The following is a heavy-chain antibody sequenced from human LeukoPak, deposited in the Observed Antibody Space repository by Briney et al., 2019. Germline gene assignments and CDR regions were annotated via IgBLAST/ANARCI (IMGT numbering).Heavy chain of an antibody. CDR1: GGSFSGYY. Sequence: PSETLSLTCAVYGGSFSGYYWSWIRQPPGKGLEWIGEINHSGSTNYNPSLKSRVTISVDTSKNQFSLKLSSVTAADTAVYYCARWPHYRGQGTLVTVSS. CDR3: ARWPHY. J-gene: IGHJ4*02. V-gene: IGHV4-34*01. CDR2: INHSGST.